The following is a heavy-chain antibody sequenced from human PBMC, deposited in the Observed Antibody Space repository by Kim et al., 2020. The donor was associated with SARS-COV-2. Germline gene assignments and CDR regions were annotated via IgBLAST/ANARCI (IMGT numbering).Heavy chain of an antibody. CDR2: IYPGDSDT. V-gene: IGHV5-51*01. CDR1: GYSFTSYW. D-gene: IGHD3-16*01. CDR3: ARRPGDPGAYYYYGMDV. Sequence: GESLKISCKGSGYSFTSYWIGWVRQMPGKGLEWMGIIYPGDSDTRYSPSFQGQVTISADKSISTAYLQWSSLKASDTAMYYCARRPGDPGAYYYYGMDVWGQGTTVTVSS. J-gene: IGHJ6*02.